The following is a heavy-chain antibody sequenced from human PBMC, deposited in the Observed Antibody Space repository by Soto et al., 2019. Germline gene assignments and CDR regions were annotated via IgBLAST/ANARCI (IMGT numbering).Heavy chain of an antibody. Sequence: EVQLVESGGGLVQPGGSLRLSCAASGFTFSSYWMHWVRQAPGKGLVWVSRINSDGSSTSYADSVKGLFTISRDNAKNTLYLQMNSLRAEDTAVYYCERGGSLNWYFDLRHRGTLVTVSS. CDR3: ERGGSLNWYFDL. D-gene: IGHD1-26*01. J-gene: IGHJ2*01. CDR1: GFTFSSYW. V-gene: IGHV3-74*01. CDR2: INSDGSST.